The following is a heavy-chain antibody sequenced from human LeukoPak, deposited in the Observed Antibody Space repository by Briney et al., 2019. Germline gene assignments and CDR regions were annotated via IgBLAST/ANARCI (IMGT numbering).Heavy chain of an antibody. CDR2: IYPDESNI. D-gene: IGHD2-2*03. J-gene: IGHJ4*02. Sequence: GESLKISCKGSGYSFPTYWIAWVRQMPGKGLEWMGIIYPDESNIRYSPSFQGQVTISADKSISTTYLQWSSLKASDTAMYYCARPPSRGYSSSFEYWGQGTLVTVSS. V-gene: IGHV5-51*01. CDR1: GYSFPTYW. CDR3: ARPPSRGYSSSFEY.